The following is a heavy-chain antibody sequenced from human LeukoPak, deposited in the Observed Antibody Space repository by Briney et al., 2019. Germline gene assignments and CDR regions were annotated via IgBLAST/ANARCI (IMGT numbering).Heavy chain of an antibody. CDR2: ISAYNGNT. V-gene: IGHV1-18*01. D-gene: IGHD1-1*01. CDR1: GYTFTSYG. J-gene: IGHJ4*02. CDR3: ARGTRSLDFDY. Sequence: GSVKVSCKASGYTFTSYGISWVRQAPGQGLEWMGLISAYNGNTNYSQKLQGRVTMTTDTSTSTAYMELRSLRSDDTAVYYCARGTRSLDFDYWGQGTLVTVSS.